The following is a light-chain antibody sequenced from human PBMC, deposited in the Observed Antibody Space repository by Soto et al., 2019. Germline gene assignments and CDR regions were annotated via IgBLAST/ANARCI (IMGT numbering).Light chain of an antibody. V-gene: IGKV3-15*01. Sequence: EVVMTQSPATLSLSPGESATLSCRASESVSRNLAWYQQKTGQAPRLLIYGESTRATGIPARFSGSGSGTELKLTISRLQSEDFAVYYCQXYHNWPRTFGQGTKVDIK. J-gene: IGKJ1*01. CDR3: QXYHNWPRT. CDR2: GES. CDR1: ESVSRN.